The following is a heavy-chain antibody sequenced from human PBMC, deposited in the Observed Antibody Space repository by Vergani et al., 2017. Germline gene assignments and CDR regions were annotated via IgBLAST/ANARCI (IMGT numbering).Heavy chain of an antibody. V-gene: IGHV4-39*01. J-gene: IGHJ4*02. CDR2: LYHSGGA. CDR1: GGSITSSSYY. D-gene: IGHD3-9*01. CDR3: ARTESFILRDFHWAL. Sequence: QLHLQESGPGLVKPSETLSLTCTVSGGSITSSSYYLGWIRQPPGKGLEWIGNLYHSGGAYYTPSLKGRVTISVDTSKNQFSLEVTSVTAADTAIYFCARTESFILRDFHWALWGQGTLVTVSS.